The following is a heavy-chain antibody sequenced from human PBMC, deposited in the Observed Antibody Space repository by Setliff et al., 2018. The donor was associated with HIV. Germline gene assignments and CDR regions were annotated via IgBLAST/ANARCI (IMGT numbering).Heavy chain of an antibody. CDR3: ARGTLTQNGPFDY. Sequence: GGSLRLSCAASGFTFEDYAMFWVRQVPGKGLELVSSISWNRGTLTYADSVKGRFTISRDNAKKSLYLQMNSLRPEDSAVYYCARGTLTQNGPFDYWGQGTLVTVSS. CDR2: ISWNRGTL. CDR1: GFTFEDYA. D-gene: IGHD2-8*01. J-gene: IGHJ4*02. V-gene: IGHV3-9*01.